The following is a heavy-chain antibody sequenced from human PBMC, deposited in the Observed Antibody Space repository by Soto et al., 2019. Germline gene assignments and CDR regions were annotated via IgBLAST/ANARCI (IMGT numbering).Heavy chain of an antibody. CDR3: ARGPFKSGIVGATFAHFDY. V-gene: IGHV1-69*13. Sequence: GASVKVSCKASGGTFSSYAISWVRQAPGQGLEWMGGIIPIFGTANYAQKFQGRVTITADESTSTAYMELSSLRSEDTAVYYCARGPFKSGIVGATFAHFDYWGQGTLVTVSS. CDR1: GGTFSSYA. CDR2: IIPIFGTA. J-gene: IGHJ4*02. D-gene: IGHD1-26*01.